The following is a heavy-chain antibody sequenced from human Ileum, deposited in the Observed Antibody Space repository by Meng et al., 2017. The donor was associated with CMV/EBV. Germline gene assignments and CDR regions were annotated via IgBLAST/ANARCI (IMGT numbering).Heavy chain of an antibody. CDR1: GFTVSSKY. CDR3: ATVEVYSSGWTPYRH. J-gene: IGHJ4*02. CDR2: IYSDGST. V-gene: IGHV3-66*01. D-gene: IGHD6-19*01. Sequence: DVQLVESGGGLVQPGGALRLSCVVSGFTVSSKYMTWVRQAPGKGLEWVSVIYSDGSTFYADSVKDRFIISRDNSENTVYLQMNSLRVEDTAIYYCATVEVYSSGWTPYRHWGQGTLVTVAS.